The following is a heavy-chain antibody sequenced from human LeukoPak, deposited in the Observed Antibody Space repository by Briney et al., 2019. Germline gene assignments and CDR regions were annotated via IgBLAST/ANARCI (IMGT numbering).Heavy chain of an antibody. CDR3: AKGLGSGRHALDI. J-gene: IGHJ3*02. Sequence: PGGSLRLSCAASGFTFSGFGMHWVRQAPDKGLEWVAFIRNDGNTKYYADFVKGRFTISRDSSKNTLYLQMNSLRAEDTAVYYCAKGLGSGRHALDIWGQGTMVTVPS. D-gene: IGHD3-10*01. CDR2: IRNDGNTK. V-gene: IGHV3-30*02. CDR1: GFTFSGFG.